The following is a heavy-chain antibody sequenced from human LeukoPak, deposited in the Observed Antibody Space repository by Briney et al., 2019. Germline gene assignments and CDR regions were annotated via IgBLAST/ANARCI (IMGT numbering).Heavy chain of an antibody. V-gene: IGHV3-23*01. J-gene: IGHJ6*03. CDR1: GSGFTFGNFA. Sequence: GGSLTLSCEASGSGFTFGNFAMSWVRQTPGKGLEWVSGISGSSYYKYYADSVKGRITISTDDSKNTLYIQMNGLRAEDTGVYYCAKDGSWGDYYFYFYMDVWGKGTTVTVSS. CDR3: AKDGSWGDYYFYFYMDV. D-gene: IGHD3-16*01. CDR2: ISGSSYYK.